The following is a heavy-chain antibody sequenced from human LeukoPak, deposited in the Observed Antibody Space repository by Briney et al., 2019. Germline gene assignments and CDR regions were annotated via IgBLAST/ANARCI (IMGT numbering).Heavy chain of an antibody. CDR1: GYTFTGYY. V-gene: IGHV1-2*02. CDR2: RNPNSGGT. Sequence: VKISCKASGYTFTGYYMHWARQAPGQRLEWMGWRNPNSGGTNYAQKFQGRVTMTRDTSISTAYMELSRLRSDDTAVYYCARDIVVVPAAGCFDHWGQGTLVTVSS. D-gene: IGHD2-2*01. J-gene: IGHJ4*02. CDR3: ARDIVVVPAAGCFDH.